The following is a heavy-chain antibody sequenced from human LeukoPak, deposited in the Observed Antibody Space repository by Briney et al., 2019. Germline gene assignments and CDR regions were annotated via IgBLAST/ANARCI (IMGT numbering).Heavy chain of an antibody. Sequence: ASVKVPCKASGYTFTGYYMHWVRQAPGQGLEWMGWINPNSGGTNHAQKFQGRVTMTRDTSISTAYMELSRLRSDDTAVYYCARDRPLDADDYYGFYYFDYWGQGTLVTVSS. V-gene: IGHV1-2*02. J-gene: IGHJ4*02. D-gene: IGHD3-10*01. CDR3: ARDRPLDADDYYGFYYFDY. CDR2: INPNSGGT. CDR1: GYTFTGYY.